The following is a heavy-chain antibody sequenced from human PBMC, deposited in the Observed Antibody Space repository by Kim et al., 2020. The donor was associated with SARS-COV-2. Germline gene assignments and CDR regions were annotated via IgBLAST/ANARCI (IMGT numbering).Heavy chain of an antibody. CDR1: GYTFTRYA. CDR2: INTDSGDT. Sequence: ASVKVSCKASGYTFTRYALHWVRQAPGQRPEWMGGINTDSGDTKNSHEFQGRLTITRDASASTAYMELSSLTSEDTAVYYCAKDEVTGYESGPGTHWGQGIPVTVSS. J-gene: IGHJ4*02. V-gene: IGHV1-3*04. CDR3: AKDEVTGYESGPGTH. D-gene: IGHD5-12*01.